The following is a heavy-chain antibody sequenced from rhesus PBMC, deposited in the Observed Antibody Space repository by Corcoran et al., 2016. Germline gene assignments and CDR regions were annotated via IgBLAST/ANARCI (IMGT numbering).Heavy chain of an antibody. CDR2: IGGSSGST. CDR1: GGSISGNS. V-gene: IGHV4S11*01. D-gene: IGHD3-3*01. CDR3: ARGYIWTAPYDY. Sequence: QVQLQESGPELVKPSETLSLTCAFSGGSISGNSWNWLRPSPGQGLEWIGFIGGSSGSTNYNPYLKSRVTLSVDTSNNQFSLKLSSVTAADTAVYYCARGYIWTAPYDYWGQGVLVTVSS. J-gene: IGHJ4*01.